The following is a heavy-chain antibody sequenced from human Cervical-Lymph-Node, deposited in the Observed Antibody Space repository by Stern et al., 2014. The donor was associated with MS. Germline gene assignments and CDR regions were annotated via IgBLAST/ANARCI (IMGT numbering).Heavy chain of an antibody. CDR2: VSRRGHDV. Sequence: QVQLVQSGGGLVKPGGSLRLSCAASGFTFSDYYMSWIRQTPGKGLEWVSYVSRRGHDVLNADSVRGRFTISRDNAVNSLYLQMNSLRFEDTAIYYCARSLKTGPNWFDSWGQGTLVTVSS. V-gene: IGHV3-11*01. CDR3: ARSLKTGPNWFDS. CDR1: GFTFSDYY. D-gene: IGHD1-14*01. J-gene: IGHJ5*01.